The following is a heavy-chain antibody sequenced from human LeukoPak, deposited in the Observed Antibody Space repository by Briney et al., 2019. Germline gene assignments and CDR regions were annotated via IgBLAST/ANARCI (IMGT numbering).Heavy chain of an antibody. Sequence: GASVKVSCKASGYTFTSYGISWVRQAPGQGLEWMGWISAYNGNTNYAQKLQGRVTMTTDTSTSTAYMELRSLRSDDTAVYYCAVLRAIFGSSGIDYWGQGTLVTVSS. CDR3: AVLRAIFGSSGIDY. CDR2: ISAYNGNT. V-gene: IGHV1-18*01. D-gene: IGHD5-18*01. CDR1: GYTFTSYG. J-gene: IGHJ4*02.